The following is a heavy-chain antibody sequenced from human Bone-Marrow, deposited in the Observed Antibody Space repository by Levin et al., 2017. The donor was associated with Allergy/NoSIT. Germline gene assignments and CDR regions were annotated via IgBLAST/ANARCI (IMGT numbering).Heavy chain of an antibody. Sequence: GESLKISCAASGFTFSSYGMHWVRQAPGKGLEWVAVISYDGSNKYYADSVKGRFTISRDNSKNTLYLQMNSLRAEDTAVYYCAKDSGIVVVPAAIEHWGQGTLVTVSS. CDR3: AKDSGIVVVPAAIEH. V-gene: IGHV3-30*18. CDR1: GFTFSSYG. J-gene: IGHJ5*02. D-gene: IGHD2-2*01. CDR2: ISYDGSNK.